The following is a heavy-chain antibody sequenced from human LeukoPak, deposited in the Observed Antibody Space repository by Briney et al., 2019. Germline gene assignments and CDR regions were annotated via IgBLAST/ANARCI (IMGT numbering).Heavy chain of an antibody. D-gene: IGHD3-22*01. CDR3: ARTNSFDSSGYYFDY. CDR2: IRSKTYRGTT. CDR1: GFTFGNYA. J-gene: IGHJ4*02. Sequence: GGSLRLSCTASGFTFGNYALSWFRQAPGKGLEWVAFIRSKTYRGTTEYAASVKGKFTISRDDSKSIAYLQMNSLKTEDTAVYYCARTNSFDSSGYYFDYWGQGTLVTVSS. V-gene: IGHV3-49*03.